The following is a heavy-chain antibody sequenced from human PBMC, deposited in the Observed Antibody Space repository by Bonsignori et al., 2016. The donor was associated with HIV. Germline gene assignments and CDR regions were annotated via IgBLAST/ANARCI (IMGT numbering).Heavy chain of an antibody. Sequence: QITLKESGPTLVKPTQTLTLTCTLSGFSLSTSGVGVGWIRQPPGKALEWLGIIYWNDDKRYSPSLKSRLTISKDTSKNQVVLTLTNMDPVDTATYYCAHSKYISQWFGESGGFDYWGQGTLVTVSS. V-gene: IGHV2-5*01. J-gene: IGHJ4*02. D-gene: IGHD3-10*01. CDR2: IYWNDDK. CDR1: GFSLSTSGVG. CDR3: AHSKYISQWFGESGGFDY.